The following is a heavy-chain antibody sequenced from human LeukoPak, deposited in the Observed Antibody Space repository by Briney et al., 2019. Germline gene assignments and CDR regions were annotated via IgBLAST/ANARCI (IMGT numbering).Heavy chain of an antibody. D-gene: IGHD3-9*01. CDR1: GGSIGSSSYY. CDR2: IYYSGST. Sequence: SETLSLTCTVSGGSIGSSSYYWGWIRQPPGKGLEWIGSIYYSGSTYYNPSLESRVTISVDTSKNQFSLKLRSVTAADTAVYYCARQGGDYDILTGYTNWFDPWGQGTLVTVSS. V-gene: IGHV4-39*01. J-gene: IGHJ5*02. CDR3: ARQGGDYDILTGYTNWFDP.